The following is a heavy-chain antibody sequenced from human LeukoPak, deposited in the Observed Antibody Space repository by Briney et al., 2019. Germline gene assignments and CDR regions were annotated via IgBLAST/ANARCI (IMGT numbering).Heavy chain of an antibody. CDR2: IIPIFGTA. V-gene: IGHV1-69*05. Sequence: SVKVSCKASGGTFSSYAISWVRQAPGQGLEWMGGIIPIFGTANYAQKFQGRVTITTDESTSTAYMELSSLRSEDTAVYYCASPSAFRPEQLGPYDAFDIWGQGTMVTVSS. CDR3: ASPSAFRPEQLGPYDAFDI. CDR1: GGTFSSYA. J-gene: IGHJ3*02. D-gene: IGHD6-6*01.